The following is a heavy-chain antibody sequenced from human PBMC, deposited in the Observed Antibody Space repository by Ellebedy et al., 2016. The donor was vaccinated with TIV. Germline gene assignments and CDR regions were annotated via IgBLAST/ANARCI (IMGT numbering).Heavy chain of an antibody. J-gene: IGHJ3*02. Sequence: PGGSLRPSCAASGFTFNTYSMSWVRQAPGKGREWVSYIGSRTSKIYYADSVKGRFTISRDNAKNSLYLQMNSLRDEDTAVYYCARGGGERLRYAFDIWGHGRLVTVSS. V-gene: IGHV3-48*02. CDR2: IGSRTSKI. CDR1: GFTFNTYS. CDR3: ARGGGERLRYAFDI. D-gene: IGHD1-26*01.